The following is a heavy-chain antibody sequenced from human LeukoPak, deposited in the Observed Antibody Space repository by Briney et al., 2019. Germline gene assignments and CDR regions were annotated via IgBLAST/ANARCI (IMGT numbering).Heavy chain of an antibody. J-gene: IGHJ4*02. Sequence: PGGSLRLSCAASGFTFSSYGMSWVRQAPGKGLEWVSAISGSGGSTYYADSVKGRFTISRDNSKNTLYLQMNSLRAEDTAVYYCAKPIYSYGYIFDYWGQGTLVTVSS. CDR2: ISGSGGST. CDR3: AKPIYSYGYIFDY. CDR1: GFTFSSYG. D-gene: IGHD5-18*01. V-gene: IGHV3-23*01.